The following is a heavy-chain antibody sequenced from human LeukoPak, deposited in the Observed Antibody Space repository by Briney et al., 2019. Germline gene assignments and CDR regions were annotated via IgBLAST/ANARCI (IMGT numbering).Heavy chain of an antibody. D-gene: IGHD2-15*01. Sequence: GRSLRLSCAASGFTFSSYSMNWVRQAPGKGLEWVSSISSSSSYIYYADSVKGRFTISRDNAKNSLYLQMNSLRAEDTAMYYCARAPGYCSGGSCYPGYFDYWGQGTLVTVSS. CDR2: ISSSSSYI. CDR3: ARAPGYCSGGSCYPGYFDY. J-gene: IGHJ4*02. CDR1: GFTFSSYS. V-gene: IGHV3-21*01.